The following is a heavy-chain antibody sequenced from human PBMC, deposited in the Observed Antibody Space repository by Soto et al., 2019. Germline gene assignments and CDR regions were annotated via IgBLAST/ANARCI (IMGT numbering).Heavy chain of an antibody. CDR3: ARSVDTAMVHFDY. D-gene: IGHD5-18*01. CDR1: GFTFSSYA. Sequence: QVQLVESGGGVVQPGRSLRLSCAASGFTFSSYAMHWVRQAPGKGLEWVAVISYDGSNKYYADSVKGRFTISRDNSKNTLYLQMNSLRAEDTGVYYCARSVDTAMVHFDYWGQGTLVTVSS. J-gene: IGHJ4*02. CDR2: ISYDGSNK. V-gene: IGHV3-30-3*01.